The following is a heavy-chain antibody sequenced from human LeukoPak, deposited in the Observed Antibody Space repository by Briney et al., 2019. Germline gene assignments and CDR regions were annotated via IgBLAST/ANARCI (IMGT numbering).Heavy chain of an antibody. V-gene: IGHV3-23*01. D-gene: IGHD3-16*01. CDR3: ARDWGARHSKWANYFDY. Sequence: GGSLRLSCAASGFTFSSYAMSWVRQAPGKGLEWVSGVSDRGGSIYYGDSVKGRFTISRDNSKNTLYLQMNSLRAEDTAVYYCARDWGARHSKWANYFDYWGQGTLVTVSS. CDR1: GFTFSSYA. J-gene: IGHJ4*02. CDR2: VSDRGGSI.